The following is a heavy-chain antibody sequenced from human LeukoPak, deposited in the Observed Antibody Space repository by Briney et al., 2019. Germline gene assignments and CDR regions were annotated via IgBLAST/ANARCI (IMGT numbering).Heavy chain of an antibody. J-gene: IGHJ4*02. CDR2: IYSGGST. V-gene: IGHV3-53*01. CDR1: GFTVSSNY. D-gene: IGHD6-19*01. Sequence: GGSLRLSCAASGFTVSSNYMSWVRQAPGKGLEWVSVIYSGGSTYYADSVKGRFTISRDNSKNTLYLQMNSLRAEDTAVYYCARAGSGWYLYYFDYWGQGTLVTVSS. CDR3: ARAGSGWYLYYFDY.